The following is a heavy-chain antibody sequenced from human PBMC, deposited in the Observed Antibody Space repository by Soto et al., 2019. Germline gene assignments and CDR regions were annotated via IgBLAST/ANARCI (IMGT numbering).Heavy chain of an antibody. CDR2: IYYSGNT. Sequence: QLQLQESGPGLVKPSETLSLTCTVSGDSISSSNYYWGWIRQPPGKGLEWIGNIYYSGNTYYNPSLKSRVTISVDMSKNQFSLKLTSVTASDTAVYYCGRRGGPATAIWFDPWGQGTLVTVSS. J-gene: IGHJ5*02. D-gene: IGHD2-2*01. V-gene: IGHV4-39*01. CDR3: GRRGGPATAIWFDP. CDR1: GDSISSSNYY.